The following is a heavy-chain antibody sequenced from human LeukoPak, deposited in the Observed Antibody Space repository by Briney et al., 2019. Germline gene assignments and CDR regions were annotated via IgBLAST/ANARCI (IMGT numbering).Heavy chain of an antibody. CDR2: IYHSGST. V-gene: IGHV4-30-2*01. CDR3: ARAGMVVRGVANNWFDP. CDR1: GGSISSGGYS. D-gene: IGHD3-10*01. J-gene: IGHJ5*02. Sequence: SQTLSLTCAVSGGSISSGGYSWSWIRQPPGKGLEWIGYIYHSGSTYYNPSLKSRVTISVDRSKNQFSLKLSSVTAADTAVYYCARAGMVVRGVANNWFDPWGQGTLVTVSS.